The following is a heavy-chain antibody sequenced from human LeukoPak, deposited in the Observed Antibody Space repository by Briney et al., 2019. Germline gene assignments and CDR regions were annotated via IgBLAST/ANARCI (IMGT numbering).Heavy chain of an antibody. V-gene: IGHV3-7*03. CDR2: IKQDGSEK. CDR1: GFTFSSYW. D-gene: IGHD1-26*01. Sequence: GGSLRLSCAASGFTFSSYWMSWVRQAPGKGLEWVANIKQDGSEKYYVDSVKGRFTISRDNSKNTVELQMSSLRAEDTAVYYCAKDGQNFNAMWDYFDSWRRGTLVTVSS. CDR3: AKDGQNFNAMWDYFDS. J-gene: IGHJ4*02.